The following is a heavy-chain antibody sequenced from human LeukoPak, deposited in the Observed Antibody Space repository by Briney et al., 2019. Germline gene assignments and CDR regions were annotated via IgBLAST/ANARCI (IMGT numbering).Heavy chain of an antibody. CDR2: ISYDGSNK. Sequence: GGSLRLSCAASGFTFSSYGMHWVRQAPGKGLEWVAVISYDGSNKYYADSVKGRFTISRDNSKNTLYLQMNSLRAEDTAVYYCAKESYSTSWQLDSWGQGTLVTVSS. V-gene: IGHV3-30*18. CDR1: GFTFSSYG. D-gene: IGHD6-13*01. J-gene: IGHJ4*02. CDR3: AKESYSTSWQLDS.